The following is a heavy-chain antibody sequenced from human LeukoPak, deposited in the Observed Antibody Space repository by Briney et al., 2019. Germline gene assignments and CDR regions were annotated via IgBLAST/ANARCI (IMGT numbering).Heavy chain of an antibody. V-gene: IGHV1-24*01. CDR3: ATRSRILYSSGWTYDY. CDR1: GYTLTELS. Sequence: PRASVKVSCKVSGYTLTELSMHWVRQAPGKGLEWMGGFDPEDGGTIYAQKFQGRVTMTEDTSTDTAYMELSSLRSEDTAVYYCATRSRILYSSGWTYDYWGQGTLVTVSS. D-gene: IGHD6-19*01. CDR2: FDPEDGGT. J-gene: IGHJ4*02.